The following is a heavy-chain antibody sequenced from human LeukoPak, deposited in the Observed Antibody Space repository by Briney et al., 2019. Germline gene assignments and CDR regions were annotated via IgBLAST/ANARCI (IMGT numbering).Heavy chain of an antibody. CDR2: ISYIGTT. D-gene: IGHD4-17*01. CDR1: GDSFSSHY. V-gene: IGHV4-59*11. CDR3: ARDLVTVTKGFDI. Sequence: KSSETLSLTCAVSGDSFSSHYWTWIRQPPGRGLEWIGYISYIGTTNYNPSLKSRVTISIDTSKNQFSLKLSSVTTADTAVYYCARDLVTVTKGFDIWGLGTMVSVPS. J-gene: IGHJ3*02.